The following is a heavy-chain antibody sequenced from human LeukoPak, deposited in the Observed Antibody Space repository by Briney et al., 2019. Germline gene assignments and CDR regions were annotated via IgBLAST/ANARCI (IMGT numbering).Heavy chain of an antibody. CDR2: MNPNSGNT. CDR1: GYTFTSYD. Sequence: GASVKVSCKASGYTFTSYDINWVRQATGQGLEWMGWMNPNSGNTGYAQKFQGRVTMTRNTSISTAYMEPSSLRSEDTAVYYCARLGCSGGSCLLNNYYYYMDVWGKGTTVTISS. J-gene: IGHJ6*03. D-gene: IGHD2-15*01. CDR3: ARLGCSGGSCLLNNYYYYMDV. V-gene: IGHV1-8*01.